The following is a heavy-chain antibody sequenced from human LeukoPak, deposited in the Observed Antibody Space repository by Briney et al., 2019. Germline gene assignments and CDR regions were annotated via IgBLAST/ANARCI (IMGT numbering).Heavy chain of an antibody. V-gene: IGHV4-34*01. CDR1: GGSFSGYY. CDR2: INHSGST. Sequence: KPSETLSLTCAVYGGSFSGYYWSWIRQPPGKGLEWSGEINHSGSTNYHPSLTSRVTISVDTAKNQLSLELSSVTAADTAVYYCARLIWGSGWYFDLWGRGTLVTVSS. D-gene: IGHD7-27*01. CDR3: ARLIWGSGWYFDL. J-gene: IGHJ2*01.